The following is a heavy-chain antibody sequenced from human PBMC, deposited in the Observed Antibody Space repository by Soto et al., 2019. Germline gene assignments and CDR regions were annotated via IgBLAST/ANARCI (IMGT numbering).Heavy chain of an antibody. V-gene: IGHV3-74*01. CDR1: EFTFSSYW. CDR2: MNGDGRTT. J-gene: IGHJ2*01. CDR3: AREMTGTGNWYFDL. D-gene: IGHD2-8*02. Sequence: EVQLVESGGGLVQPGGSLRLSCAASEFTFSSYWMHWVRQAPGKGLVWVSRMNGDGRTTSYADSVKGRFTISRDNAKNTRYLQMNSLKADDTAVYYCAREMTGTGNWYFDLWGRGTLVTVSS.